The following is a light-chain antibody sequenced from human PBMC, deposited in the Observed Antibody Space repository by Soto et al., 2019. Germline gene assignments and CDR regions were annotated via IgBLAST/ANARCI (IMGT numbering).Light chain of an antibody. CDR3: QAYDSSLSGSV. J-gene: IGLJ1*01. CDR2: GNN. Sequence: QSVLTQPPSVSGAPGQRVTLSCTGSSSNIGAGYDVHWYQQLPGTAPKLLIYGNNNRPSGVPDRFSGSKSGTXASLAITGLQAEDEADYYCQAYDSSLSGSVFXXGTKXTVL. V-gene: IGLV1-40*01. CDR1: SSNIGAGYD.